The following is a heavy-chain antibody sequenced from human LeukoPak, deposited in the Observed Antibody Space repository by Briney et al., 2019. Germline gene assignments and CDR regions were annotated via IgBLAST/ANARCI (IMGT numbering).Heavy chain of an antibody. CDR2: INPSGDST. CDR3: ARDADSSGWNDY. V-gene: IGHV1-46*01. D-gene: IGHD6-19*01. J-gene: IGHJ4*02. Sequence: ASVKVSCKASGYTFTGYYMHWVRQAPGQGLEWMGIINPSGDSTSYAQKFQGRVTMTRDTSTSTAYLELRSLRSDDTAVYYCARDADSSGWNDYWGQGTLVTVSS. CDR1: GYTFTGYY.